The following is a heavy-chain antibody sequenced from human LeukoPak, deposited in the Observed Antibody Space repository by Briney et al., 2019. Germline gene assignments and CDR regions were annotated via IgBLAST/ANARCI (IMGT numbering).Heavy chain of an antibody. D-gene: IGHD3-10*01. CDR2: INPRDGST. J-gene: IGHJ3*02. Sequence: ASVKVSCKASGYTFTSYYIHWVRQAPGQGLEWMGIINPRDGSTNYAQKFQGRVTMTRDMSTGTVYMELSSLRSENTAVYYCATFSGGQPKRAYDIWGQGTMVTVSS. V-gene: IGHV1-46*01. CDR3: ATFSGGQPKRAYDI. CDR1: GYTFTSYY.